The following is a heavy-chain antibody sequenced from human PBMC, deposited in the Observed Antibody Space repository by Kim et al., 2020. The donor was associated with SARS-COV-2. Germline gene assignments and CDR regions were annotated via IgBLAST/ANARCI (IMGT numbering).Heavy chain of an antibody. D-gene: IGHD1-26*01. J-gene: IGHJ4*02. CDR3: AREGIVGATTFDY. V-gene: IGHV4-30-2*04. Sequence: YNPSLKSRVTRSVDTSKNQFSLKLSSVTAADTAVDYCAREGIVGATTFDYWGQGTLVTVSS.